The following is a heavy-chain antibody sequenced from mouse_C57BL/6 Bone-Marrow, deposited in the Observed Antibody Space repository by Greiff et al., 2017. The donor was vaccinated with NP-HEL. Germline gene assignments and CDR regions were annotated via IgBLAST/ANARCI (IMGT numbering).Heavy chain of an antibody. V-gene: IGHV7-1*01. CDR3: ARDRQLRLD. CDR2: SRNKANDYTT. Sequence: EVQLVESGGGLVQSGRSLRLSCATSGFTFSDFYMEWVRQAPGKGLEWIAASRNKANDYTTEYSASVKGRFIVSRDTSQSILYLQMNALRAEDTAIYYCARDRQLRLDWGQGTTLTVSS. D-gene: IGHD3-2*02. J-gene: IGHJ2*01. CDR1: GFTFSDFY.